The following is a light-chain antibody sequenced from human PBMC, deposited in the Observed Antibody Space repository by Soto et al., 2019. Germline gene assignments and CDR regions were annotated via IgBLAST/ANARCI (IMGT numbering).Light chain of an antibody. Sequence: EIGLTQSPGTLSLSPGERATLSCRASQSVTSDFLAWYQQKPGQAPRLLIYGASTRAAGVPDRFSGSGSGTDFTLTITRLEPEDFAVYYCQQYGRSSLMFTFGQGTKLGV. CDR1: QSVTSDF. CDR3: QQYGRSSLMFT. J-gene: IGKJ2*01. CDR2: GAS. V-gene: IGKV3-20*01.